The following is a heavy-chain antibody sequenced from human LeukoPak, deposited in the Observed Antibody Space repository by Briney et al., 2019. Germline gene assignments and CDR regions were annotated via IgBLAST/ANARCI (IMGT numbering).Heavy chain of an antibody. J-gene: IGHJ6*04. D-gene: IGHD4-17*01. CDR3: ARESVTTPGPYYGMDV. V-gene: IGHV4-34*01. CDR1: GGSFSGYY. CDR2: INHSGST. Sequence: SETLSLTCAVYGGSFSGYYWSWIRQPPGKGLEWIGEINHSGSTNYNPSLKSRVTVSVDTSKNQFSLKLSSVTAADTAVYYCARESVTTPGPYYGMDVWGKGTTVTVSS.